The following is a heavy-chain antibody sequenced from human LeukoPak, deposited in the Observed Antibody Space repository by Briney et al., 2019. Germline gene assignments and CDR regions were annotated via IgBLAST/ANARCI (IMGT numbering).Heavy chain of an antibody. J-gene: IGHJ4*02. CDR1: GGSISSYY. D-gene: IGHD6-13*01. CDR2: IYYSGST. CDR3: ARALDSSSWISLDY. Sequence: SETPSLTCTVSGGSISSYYWSWIRQPPGKGLEWIGYIYYSGSTNYNPSLKSRVTISVDTSKNQFSLKLSSVTAADTAVYYCARALDSSSWISLDYWGQGTLVTVSS. V-gene: IGHV4-59*01.